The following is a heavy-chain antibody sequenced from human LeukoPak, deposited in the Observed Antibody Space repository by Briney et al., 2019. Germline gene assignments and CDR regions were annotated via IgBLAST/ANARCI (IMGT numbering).Heavy chain of an antibody. CDR3: ARGCYYERSGYCPFDY. J-gene: IGHJ4*02. Sequence: GGSLRLSCAASGFTISSYNMNWVRQAPGKGLEWVALISYDGSNKYYADSVKGRFTISRDNSKNTLYLQMNSLRAEDTAVYYCARGCYYERSGYCPFDYWGPGTLVTVSS. CDR1: GFTISSYN. CDR2: ISYDGSNK. V-gene: IGHV3-30*03. D-gene: IGHD3-22*01.